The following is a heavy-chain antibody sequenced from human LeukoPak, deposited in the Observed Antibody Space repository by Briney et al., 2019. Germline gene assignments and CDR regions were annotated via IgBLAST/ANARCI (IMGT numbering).Heavy chain of an antibody. CDR1: GFTFSDYY. J-gene: IGHJ4*02. Sequence: GGSLRLSCAASGFTFSDYYMSWIRQAPGKGLEWVSHISSFSNFRSYADSVKGRFTISRDNAKNSLYLQVNSLRAEDTAVFYCASGSPAGDYWGQGTLVTVSS. V-gene: IGHV3-11*06. CDR3: ASGSPAGDY. D-gene: IGHD1-26*01. CDR2: ISSFSNFR.